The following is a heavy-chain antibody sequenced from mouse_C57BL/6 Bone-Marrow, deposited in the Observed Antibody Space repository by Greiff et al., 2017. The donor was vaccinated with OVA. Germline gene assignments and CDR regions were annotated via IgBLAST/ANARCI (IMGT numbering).Heavy chain of an antibody. V-gene: IGHV1-81*01. CDR3: AKGGYYWVYAMDY. CDR1: GYTFTSYG. Sequence: QVQLQQSGAELARPGASVKLSCKASGYTFTSYGISWVKQRTGQGLEWIGEIYPRSGNTYYNEKFKGKATLTADKSSKTAYMVLRSLTSEDSAVYFCAKGGYYWVYAMDYWGQGTSVTVSS. CDR2: IYPRSGNT. J-gene: IGHJ4*01. D-gene: IGHD2-3*01.